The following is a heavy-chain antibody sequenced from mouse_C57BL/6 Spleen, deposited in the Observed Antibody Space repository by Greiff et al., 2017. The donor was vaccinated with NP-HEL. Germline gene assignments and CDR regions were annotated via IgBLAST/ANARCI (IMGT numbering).Heavy chain of an antibody. J-gene: IGHJ4*01. CDR3: AIYYDYEDYAMDY. D-gene: IGHD2-4*01. CDR1: GYSITSGYY. CDR2: ISYDGSN. V-gene: IGHV3-6*01. Sequence: EVQLVESGPGLVKPSQSLSLTCSVTGYSITSGYYWNWIRQFPGNKLEWMGYISYDGSNNYNPSLKNRISITRDTSKNQFFLKLNSVTTEDTATYYCAIYYDYEDYAMDYWGQGTSVTVSS.